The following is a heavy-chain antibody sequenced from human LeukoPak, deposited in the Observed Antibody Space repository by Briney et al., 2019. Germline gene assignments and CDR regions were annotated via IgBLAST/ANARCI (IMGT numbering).Heavy chain of an antibody. D-gene: IGHD3-16*02. CDR1: GFTFSSHA. V-gene: IGHV3-23*01. Sequence: GGSLRLSCAASGFTFSSHATSWVRQAPGKGLEWVSTITGSGGTTKYADSVKGRFTISRDNSKNTLDLQMNSLRAEDTAIFYCAKDLSPESNRLSPFDYWGQGTLVTVSS. CDR2: ITGSGGTT. J-gene: IGHJ4*02. CDR3: AKDLSPESNRLSPFDY.